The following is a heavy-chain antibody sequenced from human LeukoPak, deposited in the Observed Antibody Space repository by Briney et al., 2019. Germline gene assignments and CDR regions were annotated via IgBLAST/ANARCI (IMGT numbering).Heavy chain of an antibody. CDR3: ARDLAAAGTVDY. CDR1: GFAFSSHW. D-gene: IGHD6-13*01. J-gene: IGHJ4*02. CDR2: IKGDGIST. Sequence: GGSLRLSCAASGFAFSSHWMTWVRHAPGQGLVWVSRIKGDGISTNYADSVKGRFTISRDNAKNSLYLQMNSLRAEDTAVYYCARDLAAAGTVDYWGQGTLVTVSS. V-gene: IGHV3-74*01.